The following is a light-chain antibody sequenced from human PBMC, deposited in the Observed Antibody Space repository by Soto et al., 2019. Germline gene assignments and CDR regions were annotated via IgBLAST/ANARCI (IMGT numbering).Light chain of an antibody. J-gene: IGKJ4*01. V-gene: IGKV1-5*03. CDR3: QQYNSYPLT. CDR1: QSISSW. Sequence: XIPXTXXPXXXSASVGDRVTITCRASQSISSWLAWYQQKPGKAPNLLIYKASSLESGVPSRFSGSGSGTEFTLTISSLQPDDFATYYCQQYNSYPLTFGGGTKVEIK. CDR2: KAS.